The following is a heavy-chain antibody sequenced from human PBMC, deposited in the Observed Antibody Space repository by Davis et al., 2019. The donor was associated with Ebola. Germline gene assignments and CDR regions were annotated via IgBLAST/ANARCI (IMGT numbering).Heavy chain of an antibody. Sequence: AASVKLSCKASGYTFTSSDTNWVRQATGQGLEWMGWMNPDSGNTGYAQKFQGRITMTRNTSISTAYLEVSSLRSEDTAVYFCARHINYGDYGSGWCDPWGQGTLVSVSS. J-gene: IGHJ5*02. V-gene: IGHV1-8*01. CDR2: MNPDSGNT. CDR3: ARHINYGDYGSGWCDP. D-gene: IGHD4-17*01. CDR1: GYTFTSSD.